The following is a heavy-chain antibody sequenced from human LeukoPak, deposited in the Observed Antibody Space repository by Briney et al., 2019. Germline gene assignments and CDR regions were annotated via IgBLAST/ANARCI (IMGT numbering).Heavy chain of an antibody. CDR1: GGSFSGYY. D-gene: IGHD3-10*01. J-gene: IGHJ5*02. V-gene: IGHV4-34*01. CDR3: ARARRFGDRWFDP. CDR2: INHSGST. Sequence: SETLSLTCAVYGGSFSGYYWSWIRQPPGKGLEWIGEINHSGSTNYNPSLKSRVTISVDTSKNQFSLKLSSVTAADTAVYYCARARRFGDRWFDPWGQGTLVTVSS.